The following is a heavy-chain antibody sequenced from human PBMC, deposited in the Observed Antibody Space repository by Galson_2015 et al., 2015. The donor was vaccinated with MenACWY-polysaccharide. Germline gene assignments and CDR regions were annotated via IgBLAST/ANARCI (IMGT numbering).Heavy chain of an antibody. CDR3: ARERGAGGTFFDY. J-gene: IGHJ4*02. Sequence: SVMASCKASGDTFIGYYIHWGRQDPGQGLVWMSRIIPHSGALNCAQNFQGRVTMTRDTSISPAYMELSRLSSDDTAVYYCARERGAGGTFFDYWGQGTLVAVSS. V-gene: IGHV1-2*06. CDR1: GDTFIGYY. CDR2: IIPHSGAL.